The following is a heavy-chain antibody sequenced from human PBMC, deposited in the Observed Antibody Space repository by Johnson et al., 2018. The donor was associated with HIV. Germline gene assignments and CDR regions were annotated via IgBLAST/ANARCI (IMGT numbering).Heavy chain of an antibody. D-gene: IGHD2-15*01. Sequence: QVQLVESGGGVVQPGGSLRLSCAASGFTFSSYAMSWVRQAPGKGLEWVAVISYDGSNKYSADSVTGRFTISRDNSKNTLYLQMNILRAEDTAVYYCAKDQYGSSYDIWGQGTMVTVSS. CDR2: ISYDGSNK. J-gene: IGHJ3*02. CDR1: GFTFSSYA. CDR3: AKDQYGSSYDI. V-gene: IGHV3-30-3*01.